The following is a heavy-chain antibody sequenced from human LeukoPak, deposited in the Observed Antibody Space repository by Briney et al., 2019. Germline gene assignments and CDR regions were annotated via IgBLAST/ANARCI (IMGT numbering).Heavy chain of an antibody. J-gene: IGHJ3*02. CDR2: IIPLLGTA. CDR1: GGTFSSYA. D-gene: IGHD1-26*01. CDR3: AREVLSDPQKHRLGRAFDI. V-gene: IGHV1-69*01. Sequence: GASVKVSCKASGGTFSSYAISWVRQAPGQGLEWMGEIIPLLGTANYAQRFQGTVTITADESTSTAYMELSSLRSEDTAVYYCAREVLSDPQKHRLGRAFDIWGQGTMVTVSS.